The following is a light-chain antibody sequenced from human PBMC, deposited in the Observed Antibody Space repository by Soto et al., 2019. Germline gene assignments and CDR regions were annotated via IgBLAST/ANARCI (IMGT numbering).Light chain of an antibody. CDR2: DVS. V-gene: IGLV2-14*01. Sequence: QSALTQPASVSGSPGQSITISCTGTSSDVGGYNYVSWYQQHPGKAPKLMIYDVSNRPSGVSNGFSGSKSGNTASLTISGLQAEDEADYYCSSYTSSSTPHVVFGGGTKLTVL. CDR3: SSYTSSSTPHVV. CDR1: SSDVGGYNY. J-gene: IGLJ2*01.